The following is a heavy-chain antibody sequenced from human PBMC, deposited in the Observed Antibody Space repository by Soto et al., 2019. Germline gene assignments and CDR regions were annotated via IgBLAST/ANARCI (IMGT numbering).Heavy chain of an antibody. V-gene: IGHV3-23*01. D-gene: IGHD6-13*01. J-gene: IGHJ5*02. CDR1: GFTFSSYT. CDR2: ISGSGGDT. CDR3: AKDLVAAAGPLWGLDP. Sequence: GGSLRLSCAASGFTFSSYTMRWVRQAPGKGLEWVSTISGSGGDTYYADSVKGRFTISRDNSKNTLYLQMNSLRAEDTAVYYCAKDLVAAAGPLWGLDPCGQGTLVTVSS.